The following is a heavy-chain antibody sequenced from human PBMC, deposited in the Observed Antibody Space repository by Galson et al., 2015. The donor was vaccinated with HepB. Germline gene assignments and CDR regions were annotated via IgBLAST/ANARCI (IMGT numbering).Heavy chain of an antibody. Sequence: SLRLSCAASGFTFDDYAMHWVRQAPGKGLEWVSGISWNSGSIGYADSVKGRFTISRDNAKNSLYLQMNSLRAEDTALYYCAKDIKGGYAYYYYYMDVWGKGTTVTVSS. CDR2: ISWNSGSI. CDR1: GFTFDDYA. CDR3: AKDIKGGYAYYYYYMDV. J-gene: IGHJ6*03. V-gene: IGHV3-9*01. D-gene: IGHD5-12*01.